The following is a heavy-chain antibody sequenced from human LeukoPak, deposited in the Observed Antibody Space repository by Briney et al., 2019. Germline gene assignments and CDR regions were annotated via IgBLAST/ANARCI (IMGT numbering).Heavy chain of an antibody. D-gene: IGHD3-3*02. CDR3: ARAFYPGYYSYMAV. CDR2: IYYSGST. V-gene: IGHV4-59*01. Sequence: GSLRLSCAASGFTFSSYSMNWIRQPPGKGLEWIGYIYYSGSTNYNPSLKSRVTISVDTSKNQFSLKLSSVTAADTAVYYCARAFYPGYYSYMAVWGKGTTVTVSS. CDR1: GFTFSSYS. J-gene: IGHJ6*03.